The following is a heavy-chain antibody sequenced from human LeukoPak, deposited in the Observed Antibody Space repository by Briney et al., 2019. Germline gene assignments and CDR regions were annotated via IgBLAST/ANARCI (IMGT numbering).Heavy chain of an antibody. CDR2: ISSSTSTI. Sequence: GGSLRLSCAASGFTFSSYTMNWVRQAPGKGLEWVSYISSSTSTIYYADSVKGRFTISRDNAKNSLYLQMNSLRDEDTAVYYCARDPDNSYYYDSSGYYGFDYWGQGTLVTVSS. CDR3: ARDPDNSYYYDSSGYYGFDY. J-gene: IGHJ4*02. V-gene: IGHV3-48*02. D-gene: IGHD3-22*01. CDR1: GFTFSSYT.